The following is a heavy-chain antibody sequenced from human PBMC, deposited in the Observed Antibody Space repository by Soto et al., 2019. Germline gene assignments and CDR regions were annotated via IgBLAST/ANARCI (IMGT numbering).Heavy chain of an antibody. Sequence: QVQLVQSGAEVKKPGASVKVSCKASGYTFTNFGISWVRQAPGQGLEWMGWISAYNGNTNYAQNLKGRVTMTTDTSTSTADTELSSLRSEDTGVYYFASGATPIDYWGQEILVTVSS. CDR2: ISAYNGNT. D-gene: IGHD2-15*01. V-gene: IGHV1-18*01. CDR3: ASGATPIDY. J-gene: IGHJ4*02. CDR1: GYTFTNFG.